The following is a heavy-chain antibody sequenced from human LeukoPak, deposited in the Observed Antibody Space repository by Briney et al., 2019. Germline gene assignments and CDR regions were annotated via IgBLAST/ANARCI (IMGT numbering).Heavy chain of an antibody. CDR2: IIPISGTT. CDR1: AGTFTSYA. CDR3: ARKLRLGGNWFNP. J-gene: IGHJ5*02. V-gene: IGHV1-69*13. D-gene: IGHD1-26*01. Sequence: SVKVSCKTSAGTFTSYAITWVRQAPGQGLEWMGKIIPISGTTNYAQKFQGRVTFTADESTSTAYMELSSLRSEDTALYYCARKLRLGGNWFNPWGQGTLVTVSS.